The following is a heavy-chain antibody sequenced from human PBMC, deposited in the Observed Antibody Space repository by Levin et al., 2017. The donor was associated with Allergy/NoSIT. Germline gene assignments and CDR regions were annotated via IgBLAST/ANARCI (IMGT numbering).Heavy chain of an antibody. CDR1: GFTFGDYA. Sequence: GESLKISCTGSGFTFGDYAMSWVRQAPGKGLEWVGFIRNKAHGGTTEYAASVKGRLTISRDDSKSIAYLPMNSLNTEDTAVYFCARGGPPNYDYNWGSYRDGYFDYWGQGTLVTVSS. D-gene: IGHD3-16*02. V-gene: IGHV3-49*04. CDR3: ARGGPPNYDYNWGSYRDGYFDY. CDR2: IRNKAHGGTT. J-gene: IGHJ4*02.